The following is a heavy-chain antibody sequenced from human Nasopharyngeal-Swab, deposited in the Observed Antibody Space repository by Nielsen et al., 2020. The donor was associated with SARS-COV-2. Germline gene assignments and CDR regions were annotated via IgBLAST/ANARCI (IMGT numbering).Heavy chain of an antibody. CDR3: ASGVAAITLIVVVIRATWFDP. CDR1: GGSISSSSYY. J-gene: IGHJ5*02. V-gene: IGHV4-39*01. CDR2: IYYSGST. Sequence: ESLKISCTVSGGSISSSSYYWGWIRHPPGKGLEWIGSIYYSGSTYYNPSLKSRVTISVDTSKNQFSLKLSSVTAADTAVYYCASGVAAITLIVVVIRATWFDPWGQGTLVTVSS. D-gene: IGHD3-22*01.